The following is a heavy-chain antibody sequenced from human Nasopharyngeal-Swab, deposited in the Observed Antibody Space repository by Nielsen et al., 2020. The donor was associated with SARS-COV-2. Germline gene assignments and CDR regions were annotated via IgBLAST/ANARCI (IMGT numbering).Heavy chain of an antibody. CDR1: GGTFGSYA. CDR2: IIPIFGTA. V-gene: IGHV1-69*13. D-gene: IGHD2-2*01. J-gene: IGHJ2*01. Sequence: SVKVSCKASGGTFGSYAISWVRQAPGQGLEWMGGIIPIFGTANYAQKFQGRVTITADESTSTAYMELSSLRSEDTAVYYCARTEGYCSSTSCYPWWYFDLWGRGTLVTVSS. CDR3: ARTEGYCSSTSCYPWWYFDL.